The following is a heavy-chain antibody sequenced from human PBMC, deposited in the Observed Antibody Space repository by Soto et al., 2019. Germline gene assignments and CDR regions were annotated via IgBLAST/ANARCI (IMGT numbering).Heavy chain of an antibody. J-gene: IGHJ3*01. CDR2: IYPGDSHA. CDR3: SRSCSGGPRANFDA. D-gene: IGHD2-15*01. CDR1: RYRFKHYL. Sequence: DAMKGTGNGPRYRFKHYLIGLVAQMPGKGLEWMGIIYPGDSHAIYSPSFQGQVTMSADKSISTAYLQWSSLKASDTAMYYFSRSCSGGPRANFDAWAHGTTIPVSS. V-gene: IGHV5-51*01.